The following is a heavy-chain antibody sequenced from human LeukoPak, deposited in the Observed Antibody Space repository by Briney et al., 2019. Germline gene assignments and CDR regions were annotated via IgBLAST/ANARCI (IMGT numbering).Heavy chain of an antibody. V-gene: IGHV3-23*01. CDR1: GFTFSSYA. J-gene: IGHJ4*02. CDR3: AKDPSGGIFDY. D-gene: IGHD3-16*01. CDR2: ISGTGNRT. Sequence: GGSLRLSCAASGFTFSSYAMGWVRQAPGKGLEWVSAISGTGNRTYYADSVKGRFTISRDNSKNTLYLQMNSLRAEDTAVYYCAKDPSGGIFDYWGQGTLVTVSS.